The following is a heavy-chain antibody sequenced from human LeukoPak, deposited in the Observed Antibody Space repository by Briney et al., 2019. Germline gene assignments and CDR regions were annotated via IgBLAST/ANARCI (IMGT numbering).Heavy chain of an antibody. J-gene: IGHJ4*02. CDR1: GFTFSDYF. CDR3: AKDTSIGRYCTNGICSPFDY. CDR2: ISGSGGDT. D-gene: IGHD2-8*01. V-gene: IGHV3-23*01. Sequence: GGSLRLSCAASGFTFSDYFMSWIRQAPGKGLEWVSAISGSGGDTYDADSVKGRFTISRDNSRDTLYLQMNSLRAEDTAVYYCAKDTSIGRYCTNGICSPFDYWGQGTLVTVSS.